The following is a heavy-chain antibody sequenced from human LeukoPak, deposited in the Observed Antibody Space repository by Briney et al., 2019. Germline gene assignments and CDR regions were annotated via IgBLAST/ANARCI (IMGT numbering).Heavy chain of an antibody. V-gene: IGHV3-30*07. CDR3: ATLPRGPTGYVGYGGEDY. Sequence: GGSLRLSRAASGFTFSSYAMHWVRQAPGKGLEWVAVISYDGSNKYYADSVKGRFTISRDNSKNTLYLRMNGLRAEDTAVYYCATLPRGPTGYVGYGGEDYWGQGTLVTVSS. D-gene: IGHD5-12*01. CDR2: ISYDGSNK. J-gene: IGHJ4*02. CDR1: GFTFSSYA.